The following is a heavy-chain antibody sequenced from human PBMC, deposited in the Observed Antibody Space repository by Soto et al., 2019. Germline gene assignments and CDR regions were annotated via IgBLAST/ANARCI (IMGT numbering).Heavy chain of an antibody. CDR1: GGSISSDY. CDR2: TYYSGNT. J-gene: IGHJ4*02. CDR3: ARGKGDDYGFDY. Sequence: SETLSLTCTVSGGSISSDYWNWIRQPPGKGLEWIAFTYYSGNTDYNPSLKSRVTISLDTSKNHLSLRLSSVTAADTAVYYCARGKGDDYGFDYWGPGTLVTVSS. V-gene: IGHV4-59*01. D-gene: IGHD4-17*01.